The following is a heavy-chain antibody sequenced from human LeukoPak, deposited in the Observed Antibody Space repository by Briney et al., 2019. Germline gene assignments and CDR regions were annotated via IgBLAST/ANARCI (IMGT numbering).Heavy chain of an antibody. Sequence: GGSLRLSCAASGFTFSNYWMTWVRQAPGKGLEWVANINRDGSERHYVDSVKGRFTISRDDAKSSLYLQMNSLRAEDTAVYYCARRNAMDVWGQGTTVIVFS. CDR2: INRDGSER. J-gene: IGHJ6*02. CDR1: GFTFSNYW. CDR3: ARRNAMDV. V-gene: IGHV3-7*03.